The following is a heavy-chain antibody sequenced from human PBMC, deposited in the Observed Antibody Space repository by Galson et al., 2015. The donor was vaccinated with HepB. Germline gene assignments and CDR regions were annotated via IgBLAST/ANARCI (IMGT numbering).Heavy chain of an antibody. CDR3: ARGYYARYSSSSRFLGGHYMDV. V-gene: IGHV4-34*01. CDR2: INHSGST. D-gene: IGHD6-6*01. Sequence: TLSLTCAVYGGSFSGYYWSWIRQPPGKGLEWIGEINHSGSTNYNPSLKSRVTISVDTSKNQFSLKLSSVTAADTAVYYCARGYYARYSSSSRFLGGHYMDVWGKGTTVTVSS. CDR1: GGSFSGYY. J-gene: IGHJ6*03.